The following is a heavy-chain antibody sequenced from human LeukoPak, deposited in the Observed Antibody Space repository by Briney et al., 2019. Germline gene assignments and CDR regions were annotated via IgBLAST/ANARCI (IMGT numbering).Heavy chain of an antibody. V-gene: IGHV3-33*01. Sequence: GGSLRLSCAASGFXFGTYATHWVRQAPGKGLEWVAHMWSDGDNRYYADSVKGRFTISRDNSKNTLYLEMNSLRAEDTAVYYCVRDRCSGGSCRLFDYWGQGALVTVSS. CDR3: VRDRCSGGSCRLFDY. CDR1: GFXFGTYA. J-gene: IGHJ4*02. D-gene: IGHD2-15*01. CDR2: MWSDGDNR.